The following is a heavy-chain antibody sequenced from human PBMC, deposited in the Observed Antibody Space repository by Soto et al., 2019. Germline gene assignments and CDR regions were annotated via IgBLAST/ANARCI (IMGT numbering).Heavy chain of an antibody. CDR1: GGSISSSSYY. V-gene: IGHV4-39*01. CDR2: IYYSGST. CDR3: ARRRGDYDPAFDY. J-gene: IGHJ4*02. D-gene: IGHD4-17*01. Sequence: SETLSLTCTVSGGSISSSSYYWGWIRQPPGKVLEWIGSIYYSGSTYYNPSLKSRVTISVDTSKNQFSLKLSSVTAADTAVYYCARRRGDYDPAFDYWGQGTLVTVYS.